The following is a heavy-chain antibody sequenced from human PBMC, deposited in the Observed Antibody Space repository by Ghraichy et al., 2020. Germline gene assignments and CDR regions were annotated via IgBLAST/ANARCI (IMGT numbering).Heavy chain of an antibody. Sequence: SETLSLTCTVSGGSINNYYWSWIRQPPGKELEWIGYIYYSGSTRYNPSLESRVTISIDTSMNQFSLKLTSVTAADTAVYYCARGYYGSGSYLGQWGQGTPVTVSA. D-gene: IGHD3-10*01. J-gene: IGHJ4*02. CDR1: GGSINNYY. CDR2: IYYSGST. CDR3: ARGYYGSGSYLGQ. V-gene: IGHV4-59*01.